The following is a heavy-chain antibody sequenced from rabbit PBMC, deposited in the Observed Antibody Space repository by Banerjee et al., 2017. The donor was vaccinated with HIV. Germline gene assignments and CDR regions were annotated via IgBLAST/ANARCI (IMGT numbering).Heavy chain of an antibody. CDR1: GSDFSSNA. D-gene: IGHD5-1*01. V-gene: IGHV1S47*01. J-gene: IGHJ2*01. CDR2: IYSSNGDK. Sequence: QEQLVESGGGLVPPEGSLTLTCKASGSDFSSNAMCWVRQAPGKGLELIACIYSSNGDKWHASWVNGRFTISRSTSLNTVDPKMTSLTGADTAPYFCARDRDGDAGYGSLAVGGPGTLVTV. CDR3: ARDRDGDAGYGSLAV.